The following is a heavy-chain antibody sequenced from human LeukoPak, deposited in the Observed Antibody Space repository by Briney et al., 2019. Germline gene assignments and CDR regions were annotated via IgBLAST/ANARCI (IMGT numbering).Heavy chain of an antibody. Sequence: PSETLSLTCTVSGGSISSGYWSWIRQPPGKGLEWIGYIYYSGSTNYNPSLKSRVTISVDTSKNQFSLKLSSVTAADTAVYYCARDLSSEQWLVFDYWGQGTLVTLSS. J-gene: IGHJ4*02. CDR1: GGSISSGY. CDR3: ARDLSSEQWLVFDY. V-gene: IGHV4-59*01. CDR2: IYYSGST. D-gene: IGHD6-19*01.